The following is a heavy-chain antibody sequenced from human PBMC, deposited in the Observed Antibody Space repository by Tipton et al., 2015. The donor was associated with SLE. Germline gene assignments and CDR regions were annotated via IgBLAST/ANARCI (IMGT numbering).Heavy chain of an antibody. J-gene: IGHJ3*01. CDR3: VRERKYVVRFRELVAPDL. D-gene: IGHD1-26*01. V-gene: IGHV4-31*03. Sequence: TLSLTCTVSGDSISSGGYYWSWIRQHPGKGLEYIGYIHYRRNTYYNPSLRSRVFISVDTSKNQFSLKLSSVTAADTAVYYCVRERKYVVRFRELVAPDLWGQGTAITVSS. CDR1: GDSISSGGYY. CDR2: IHYRRNT.